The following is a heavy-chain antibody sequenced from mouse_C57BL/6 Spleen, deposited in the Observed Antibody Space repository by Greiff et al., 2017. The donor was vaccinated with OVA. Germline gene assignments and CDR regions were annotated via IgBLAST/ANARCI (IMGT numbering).Heavy chain of an antibody. V-gene: IGHV1-85*01. CDR2: IYPRDGST. D-gene: IGHD1-1*01. CDR3: ARWGYYYGSSYWYFDV. J-gene: IGHJ1*03. Sequence: VKLVESGPELVKPGASVKLSCKASGYTFTSYDINWVKQRPGQGLEWIGWIYPRDGSTKYNEKFKGKATLTVDTSSSTAYMELHSLTSEDSAVYFCARWGYYYGSSYWYFDVWGTGTTVTVSS. CDR1: GYTFTSYD.